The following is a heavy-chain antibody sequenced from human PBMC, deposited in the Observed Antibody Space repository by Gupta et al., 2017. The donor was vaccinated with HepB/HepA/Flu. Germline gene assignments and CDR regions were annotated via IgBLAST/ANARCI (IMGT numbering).Heavy chain of an antibody. CDR3: AKALASGRMFYFVS. J-gene: IGHJ4*02. D-gene: IGHD6-19*01. V-gene: IGHV3-23*01. Sequence: EVQLLESGGGLLQPGGSLRLSCAASGFTFSSFDMNWVRQAPGKGLEWVSGINRDAGKTHYADFVKGRFTISRDNSRNTLSLQMTSLRVEDTAVYYCAKALASGRMFYFVSWGQGTLVTVS. CDR1: GFTFSSFD. CDR2: INRDAGKT.